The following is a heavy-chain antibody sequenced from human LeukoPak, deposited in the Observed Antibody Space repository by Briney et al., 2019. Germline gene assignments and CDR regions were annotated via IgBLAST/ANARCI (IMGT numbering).Heavy chain of an antibody. D-gene: IGHD1-26*01. J-gene: IGHJ4*02. CDR1: GFTFSNYA. Sequence: GGSLRLSCAASGFTFSNYAMHWLRQAPGKGLEWVSTIDGPTFRTHYADSVMGRFTISRDNSKNTLYLQMNSLRAEDAAVYFCTTWVGAHFDFRGQGTLVTVSS. CDR3: TTWVGAHFDF. CDR2: IDGPTFRT. V-gene: IGHV3-23*01.